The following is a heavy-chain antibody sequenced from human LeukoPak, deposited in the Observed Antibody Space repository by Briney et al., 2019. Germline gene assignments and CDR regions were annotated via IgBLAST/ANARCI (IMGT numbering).Heavy chain of an antibody. CDR2: IYYSGST. Sequence: SETLSLTCSVSGGSISSGDYYWSWIRQPPGKGLEWIGYIYYSGSTYYNPSLKSRVTISADTSKNQFSLKLSSVTAADTAVYYCARADDSSGYYEAPHYYFDYWGQGTLVTVSS. V-gene: IGHV4-30-4*01. CDR1: GGSISSGDYY. D-gene: IGHD3-22*01. J-gene: IGHJ4*02. CDR3: ARADDSSGYYEAPHYYFDY.